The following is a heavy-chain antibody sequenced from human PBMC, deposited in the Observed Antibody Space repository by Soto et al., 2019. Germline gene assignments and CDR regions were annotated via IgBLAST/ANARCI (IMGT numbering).Heavy chain of an antibody. V-gene: IGHV3-30*18. CDR2: LSHDGSRK. J-gene: IGHJ6*02. CDR3: AKDKGYDMSTFHGMDV. CDR1: GLNFSTYG. Sequence: GGSLRLSCAVSGLNFSTYGIHWVRQAPGKGLEWVAVLSHDGSRKYYADSVKGRFTISRDNSKNTMYLQMNSLRADDTAVYYCAKDKGYDMSTFHGMDVWGQGTTVTVSS. D-gene: IGHD3-9*01.